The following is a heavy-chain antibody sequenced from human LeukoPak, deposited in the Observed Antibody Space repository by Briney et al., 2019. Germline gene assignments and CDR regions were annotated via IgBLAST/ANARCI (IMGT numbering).Heavy chain of an antibody. CDR3: ARRSGGSGWYRNYYYYYGMDV. D-gene: IGHD6-19*01. CDR2: DYCGGNT. J-gene: IGHJ6*02. V-gene: IGHV4-61*01. Sequence: SETLSLTCTVSGFSVTTDSYCWGWLRQPPGKGLEWIGYDYCGGNTNYDPSLKRRVTISVDTSKNQFSLTLTSVTAADTAVYYCARRSGGSGWYRNYYYYYGMDVWGQGTTVTVSS. CDR1: GFSVTTDSYC.